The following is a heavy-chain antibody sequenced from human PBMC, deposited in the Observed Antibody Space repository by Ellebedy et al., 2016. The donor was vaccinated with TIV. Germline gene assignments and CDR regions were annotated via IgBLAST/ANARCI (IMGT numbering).Heavy chain of an antibody. V-gene: IGHV4-31*03. CDR1: GGSISSGGYY. J-gene: IGHJ4*02. Sequence: SETLSLTXTVSGGSISSGGYYWSWIRQHPGKGLEWIGYIYYSGSTYYNPSLKSRVTISVDTSKNQFSLKLNSVTAADTAVYYCARAPRSGYSYDKPFDYWGQGTLVTVSS. D-gene: IGHD5-18*01. CDR3: ARAPRSGYSYDKPFDY. CDR2: IYYSGST.